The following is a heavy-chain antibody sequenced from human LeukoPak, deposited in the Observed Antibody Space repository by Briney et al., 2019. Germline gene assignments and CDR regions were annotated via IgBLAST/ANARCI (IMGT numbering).Heavy chain of an antibody. Sequence: ASVTVSCKTSGYTFTGYYMHWVRQAPGQGLEWMGWINPNSGGTNYAQKFQGRVTMTRDTSISTAYMELSRLRSDDTAVYYCARRHIVVVPAAMDYWGQGTLVTVSS. CDR2: INPNSGGT. CDR1: GYTFTGYY. CDR3: ARRHIVVVPAAMDY. V-gene: IGHV1-2*02. J-gene: IGHJ4*02. D-gene: IGHD2-2*01.